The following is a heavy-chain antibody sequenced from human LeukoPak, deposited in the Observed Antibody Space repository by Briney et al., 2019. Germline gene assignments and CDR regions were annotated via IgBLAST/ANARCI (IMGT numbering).Heavy chain of an antibody. V-gene: IGHV4-59*08. CDR3: ARRMVTVTDAFDI. J-gene: IGHJ3*02. Sequence: SETLSLTCNVSGDSLTSHFWSWIRQTPGKGLEWIGCVFHSGTTNYSPSLKSRVTISLDTSKKQLYLRLASVTAADTAVYYCARRMVTVTDAFDIWGRGTMVSVSS. CDR1: GDSLTSHF. CDR2: VFHSGTT. D-gene: IGHD2-21*02.